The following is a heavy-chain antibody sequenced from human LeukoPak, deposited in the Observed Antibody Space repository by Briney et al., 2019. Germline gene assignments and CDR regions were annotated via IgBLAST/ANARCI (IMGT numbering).Heavy chain of an antibody. CDR1: GFTFSSYN. V-gene: IGHV3-48*01. J-gene: IGHJ4*02. CDR2: IRSSRRTI. CDR3: ARSSSRSCSGGSCYSGVLGYFDY. D-gene: IGHD2-15*01. Sequence: GGSLRLSCAAFGFTFSSYNINWVRQAPGKGLEWLSYIRSSRRTISYADSVKGRFTISRDNAKNSLYLQMNSLRAEDTAVYYCARSSSRSCSGGSCYSGVLGYFDYWGQGTLVTVSS.